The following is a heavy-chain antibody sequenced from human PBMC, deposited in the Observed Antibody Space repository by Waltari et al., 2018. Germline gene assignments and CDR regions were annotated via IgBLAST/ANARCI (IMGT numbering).Heavy chain of an antibody. V-gene: IGHV3-23*04. Sequence: EVQLVESGGGVVQSGESLRLSCAASGFSFSNFAISWVRQVPGKGLEWVSSITGSADNTYDADAVRGRFTISRDNSKNTLYLQMDGLRAEDTAIYYCAKVPYDNFWTGYFFFDLWGQGAQVTVSS. CDR3: AKVPYDNFWTGYFFFDL. CDR2: ITGSADNT. D-gene: IGHD3-3*01. J-gene: IGHJ1*01. CDR1: GFSFSNFA.